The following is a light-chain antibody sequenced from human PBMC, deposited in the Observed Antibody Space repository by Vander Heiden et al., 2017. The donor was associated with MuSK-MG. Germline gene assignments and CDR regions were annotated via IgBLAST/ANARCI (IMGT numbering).Light chain of an antibody. CDR3: NSRDSSGNHWV. Sequence: SSKLTQDPAVSVALGQTVRITCQGDSLRSYYASWYQQKQGQAPVLIIYGKNNRPSGIPDRFSGSSSGNTASLTITGAQAEDEADYYCNSRDSSGNHWVFGGGTKLTVL. V-gene: IGLV3-19*01. CDR2: GKN. J-gene: IGLJ3*02. CDR1: SLRSYY.